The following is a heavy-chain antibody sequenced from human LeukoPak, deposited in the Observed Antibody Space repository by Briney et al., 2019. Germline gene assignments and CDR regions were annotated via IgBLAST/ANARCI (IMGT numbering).Heavy chain of an antibody. J-gene: IGHJ4*02. Sequence: SETLSLTCTVSGGSISSYYWSWIRQPPGKGLEWIGNIYYSGSTYYNPSLKRRITISVDTSKNQFSLKLSSVTAADTAVYYCARRGAWLAIDYWGQGTLVTVSS. CDR1: GGSISSYY. CDR3: ARRGAWLAIDY. CDR2: IYYSGST. D-gene: IGHD6-19*01. V-gene: IGHV4-59*04.